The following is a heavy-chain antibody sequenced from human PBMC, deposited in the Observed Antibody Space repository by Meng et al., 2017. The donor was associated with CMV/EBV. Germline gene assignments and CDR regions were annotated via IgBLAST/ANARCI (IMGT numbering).Heavy chain of an antibody. J-gene: IGHJ6*02. V-gene: IGHV3-11*04. Sequence: GESLKISCAASGFTFSDYYMSWIRQAPGKGLEWVSYISSSGSTIYYADSVKGRFTISRDNAKNSLYLQMNSLRAEDTAVYYCARDNSSYYDFWSGYYTTYYYGMDVWGQGTTVTVSS. CDR1: GFTFSDYY. CDR2: ISSSGSTI. D-gene: IGHD3-3*01. CDR3: ARDNSSYYDFWSGYYTTYYYGMDV.